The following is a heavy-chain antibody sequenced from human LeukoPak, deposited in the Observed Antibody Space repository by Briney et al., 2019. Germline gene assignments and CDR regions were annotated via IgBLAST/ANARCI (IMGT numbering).Heavy chain of an antibody. CDR3: ARENGYSSGWYIY. CDR2: ISSSSSYI. V-gene: IGHV3-21*01. J-gene: IGHJ4*02. Sequence: GGSLRLSCAASGFTFSSDSMNWVRQAPGKGLEWVSSISSSSSYIYYADSVKGRFTISRDNAKNSLYLQMNSLRAEDTAVYYCARENGYSSGWYIYWGQGTLVTVSS. CDR1: GFTFSSDS. D-gene: IGHD6-19*01.